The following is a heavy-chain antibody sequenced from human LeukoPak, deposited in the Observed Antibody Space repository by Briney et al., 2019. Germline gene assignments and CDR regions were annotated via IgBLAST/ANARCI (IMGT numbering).Heavy chain of an antibody. CDR3: ARGLGFLIASIWYPDAFDI. V-gene: IGHV4-38-2*02. Sequence: AETLSLTGTVSGYSISSGYYWGWIRQPPGKGLEWIVVYHVGTTDYNPSLRSRVTISVDGSKNQMSLTLRSVAAEDTAMYYCARGLGFLIASIWYPDAFDIWGQGAMVTVSS. J-gene: IGHJ3*02. D-gene: IGHD6-13*01. CDR2: VYHVGTT. CDR1: GYSISSGYY.